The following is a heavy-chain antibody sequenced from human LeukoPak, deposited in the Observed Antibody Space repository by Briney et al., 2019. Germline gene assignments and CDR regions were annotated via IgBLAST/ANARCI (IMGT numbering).Heavy chain of an antibody. V-gene: IGHV3-23*01. Sequence: PGGSLRLSCAASGFTFSSYAMSWVRQAPGKGLEWVSAISGSGGSTYYADSVKGRFTISRDNSKNTLYLQMNSLRAEDTAVYYCARDGRTVTTLLYYYYMDVWGKGTTVTVSS. CDR1: GFTFSSYA. CDR2: ISGSGGST. J-gene: IGHJ6*03. CDR3: ARDGRTVTTLLYYYYMDV. D-gene: IGHD4-11*01.